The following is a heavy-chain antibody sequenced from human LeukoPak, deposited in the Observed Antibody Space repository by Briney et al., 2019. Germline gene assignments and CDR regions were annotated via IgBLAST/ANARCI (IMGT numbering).Heavy chain of an antibody. CDR2: IYHSGST. CDR3: ARDPGSGSYLDY. CDR1: GVSISSSNW. D-gene: IGHD1-26*01. V-gene: IGHV4-4*02. J-gene: IGHJ4*02. Sequence: PSGNLSLTGTGSGVSISSSNWWSWVRQLPGKGLEWIGEIYHSGSTNYNPSLKSRVTISVDKSKNQFSLKLSSVTAADTAVYYCARDPGSGSYLDYWGQGTLVTVSS.